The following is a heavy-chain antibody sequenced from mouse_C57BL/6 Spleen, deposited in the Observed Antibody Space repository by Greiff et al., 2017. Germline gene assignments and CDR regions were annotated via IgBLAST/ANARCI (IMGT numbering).Heavy chain of an antibody. Sequence: QVQLKQPGAELVKPGASVKLSCKASGYTFTSYWMHWVKQRPGRGLEWIGRIDPNSGGTKYNEKFKSKATLTVDKPSSTAYMQLSSLTSEDSAVYYCARMDYYGSSYMFAYWGQGTLVTVSA. CDR2: IDPNSGGT. D-gene: IGHD1-1*01. V-gene: IGHV1-72*01. CDR3: ARMDYYGSSYMFAY. CDR1: GYTFTSYW. J-gene: IGHJ3*01.